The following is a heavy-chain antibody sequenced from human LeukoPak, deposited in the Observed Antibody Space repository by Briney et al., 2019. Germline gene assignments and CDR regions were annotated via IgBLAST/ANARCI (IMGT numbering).Heavy chain of an antibody. CDR1: GGTFSSYA. J-gene: IGHJ5*02. D-gene: IGHD1-26*01. Sequence: SVKVSCKASGGTFSSYAISWVRQAPGQGLEWMGGIIPIFGTANYAQKFQGRVTITADKSTSTAYMELSSLRSEDPAVYYCARDTPWGSYYRWFDPWGQGTLVTVSS. CDR3: ARDTPWGSYYRWFDP. CDR2: IIPIFGTA. V-gene: IGHV1-69*06.